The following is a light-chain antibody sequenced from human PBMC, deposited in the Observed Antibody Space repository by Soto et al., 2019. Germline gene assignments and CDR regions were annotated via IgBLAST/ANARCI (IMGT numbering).Light chain of an antibody. V-gene: IGLV2-11*01. J-gene: IGLJ1*01. CDR3: CSHAGSYTYV. Sequence: QSALTQPRSVSGSPGQSVTISCTGTSSDVGAYNYVSWYQQHPGKAPKDMIYDVSKRPSGVPDRFSGSKSGNTASLTISGLQAEDEADYYCCSHAGSYTYVFGTGTKLTVL. CDR2: DVS. CDR1: SSDVGAYNY.